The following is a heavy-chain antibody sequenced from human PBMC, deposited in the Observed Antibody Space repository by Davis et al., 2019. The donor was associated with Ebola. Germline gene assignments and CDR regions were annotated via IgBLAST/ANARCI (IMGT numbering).Heavy chain of an antibody. J-gene: IGHJ6*04. V-gene: IGHV1-3*01. Sequence: AASVKVSCKASGYTFTSYAMHWVRQAPGQRLEWMGWINAGNGNTKYSQKFQGRVTITRDTSASTAYMELSSLRSEDTAVYYCARGLYSSSWDNFYFYTMDVWGTGTTVTVSS. CDR3: ARGLYSSSWDNFYFYTMDV. D-gene: IGHD6-13*01. CDR2: INAGNGNT. CDR1: GYTFTSYA.